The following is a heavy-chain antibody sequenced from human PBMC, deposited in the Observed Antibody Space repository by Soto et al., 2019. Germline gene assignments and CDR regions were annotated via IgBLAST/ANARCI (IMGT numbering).Heavy chain of an antibody. J-gene: IGHJ6*02. V-gene: IGHV1-18*01. D-gene: IGHD2-8*01. CDR1: GYTFTSDG. CDR2: ISAYNGNK. Sequence: QVQLVQSGAEVKKPGASVKVSCKASGYTFTSDGISWVRQAPGQGLEWMGWISAYNGNKNYAQKLQGRVTMTTDTSTSTAYMELRSMLSDETVVYFCASAFCTNALCPRAYYGMNGWGQGNMVTVSS. CDR3: ASAFCTNALCPRAYYGMNG.